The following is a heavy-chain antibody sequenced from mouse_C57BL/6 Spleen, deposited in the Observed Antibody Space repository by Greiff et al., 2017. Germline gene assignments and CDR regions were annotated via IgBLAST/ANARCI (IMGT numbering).Heavy chain of an antibody. D-gene: IGHD2-1*01. CDR1: GFTFSSYA. Sequence: EVHLVESGGGLVKPGGSLKLSCAASGFTFSSYAMSWVRQTPEKRLEWVATISDGGSYTYYPDNVKGRFTISRDNAKNNLYLQMSHLKSEDTAMYYCAREPYGNYVDYWGQGTTLSVSS. CDR3: AREPYGNYVDY. J-gene: IGHJ2*01. V-gene: IGHV5-4*01. CDR2: ISDGGSYT.